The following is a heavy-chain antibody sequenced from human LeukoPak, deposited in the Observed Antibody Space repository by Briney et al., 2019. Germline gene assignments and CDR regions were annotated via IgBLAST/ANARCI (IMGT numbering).Heavy chain of an antibody. CDR2: ISSSSSYI. CDR1: GFTFSSYS. Sequence: GGSLRLSCAASGFTFSSYSMNWARQAPGKGLEWVSSISSSSSYIYYADSVKGRFTISRDNAKNSLYLQMNSLRAEDTAVYYCARGDGIAAAGTSFDYWGQGTLVTVSS. CDR3: ARGDGIAAAGTSFDY. J-gene: IGHJ4*02. V-gene: IGHV3-21*01. D-gene: IGHD6-13*01.